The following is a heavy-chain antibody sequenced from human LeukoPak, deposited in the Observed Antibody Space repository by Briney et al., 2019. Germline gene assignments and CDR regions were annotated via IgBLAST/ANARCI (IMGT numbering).Heavy chain of an antibody. D-gene: IGHD5-18*01. CDR3: AKDWGRGYSYGAYFDY. V-gene: IGHV3-30*04. J-gene: IGHJ4*02. Sequence: GGSLRLSCAAPGFTFSNYAMHWVRQAPGKGLEWVAVISYDGSNKYYADSVKGRFTISRDNSKNTLYLQMNSLRAEDTAVYYCAKDWGRGYSYGAYFDYWGQGTLVTVSS. CDR2: ISYDGSNK. CDR1: GFTFSNYA.